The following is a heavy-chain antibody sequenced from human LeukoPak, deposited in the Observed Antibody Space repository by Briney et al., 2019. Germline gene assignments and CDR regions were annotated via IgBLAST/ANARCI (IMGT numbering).Heavy chain of an antibody. CDR2: ISYDGSSR. J-gene: IGHJ6*02. CDR3: ARGRSGVVTFRVDHGMDV. CDR1: GFTFSSYG. V-gene: IGHV3-30*03. Sequence: PGGSLRLSCAASGFTFSSYGIHWVRQAPGKGLEWVAVISYDGSSRYYADSVKGRFIISRDNSKNTLYLQMNSLRGEDTAVYYCARGRSGVVTFRVDHGMDVWGQGTTVTVSS. D-gene: IGHD4-23*01.